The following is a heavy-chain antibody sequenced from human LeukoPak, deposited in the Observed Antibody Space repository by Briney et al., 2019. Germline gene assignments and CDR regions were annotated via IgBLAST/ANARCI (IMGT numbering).Heavy chain of an antibody. Sequence: GGSLRLSRAASGFTSRSYSMNWVRQAPGKGLEWVSFISSSSSNTYYADSVKGRFTISRDNAKNSLYLQMNSLRAEDTAVYYCARAVTTFAFDIWGQGTMVTVSS. CDR2: ISSSSSNT. CDR3: ARAVTTFAFDI. J-gene: IGHJ3*02. D-gene: IGHD4-17*01. CDR1: GFTSRSYS. V-gene: IGHV3-21*01.